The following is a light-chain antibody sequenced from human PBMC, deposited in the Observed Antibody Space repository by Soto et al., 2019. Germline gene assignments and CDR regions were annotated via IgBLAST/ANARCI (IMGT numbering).Light chain of an antibody. J-gene: IGLJ2*01. Sequence: SYELTQPPSVSVSPGQTASITCSGDKLGDKYACWYQQKPGQSPVLVIYQDSKRPSGIPERFSGSNSGNTATLTISGTQAMDEADYYRQAWDSFHVVFGGGTKVTVL. CDR2: QDS. V-gene: IGLV3-1*01. CDR1: KLGDKY. CDR3: QAWDSFHVV.